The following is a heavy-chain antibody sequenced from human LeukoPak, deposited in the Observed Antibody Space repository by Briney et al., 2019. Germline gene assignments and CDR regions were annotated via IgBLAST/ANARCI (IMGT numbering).Heavy chain of an antibody. J-gene: IGHJ5*02. Sequence: SETLSLTCAVYGGSFSGYYWSWIRQPPGKGLEWIGEINHSGSTNYNPSLKSRVTISVDTSKNQFSLKLSSVTAADTAVYYCARGGGWRLLRYCSSTSCRTINWFDPWGQGTLVTVSS. D-gene: IGHD2-2*01. CDR2: INHSGST. CDR3: ARGGGWRLLRYCSSTSCRTINWFDP. CDR1: GGSFSGYY. V-gene: IGHV4-34*01.